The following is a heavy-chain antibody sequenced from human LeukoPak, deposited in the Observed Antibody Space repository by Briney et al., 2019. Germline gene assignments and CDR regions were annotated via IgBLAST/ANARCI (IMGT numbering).Heavy chain of an antibody. V-gene: IGHV3-23*01. D-gene: IGHD6-13*01. CDR2: INGSGGST. CDR1: GFTFSSYG. CDR3: ARGMYSSSWSPHYYYYMDV. Sequence: GGSLRLSCAASGFTFSSYGMSWVRQAPGKGLEWVSAINGSGGSTYYADSVKGRFTISRDNSKNTLYLQMNSLRAEDTAVYYCARGMYSSSWSPHYYYYMDVWGKGTTVTVSS. J-gene: IGHJ6*03.